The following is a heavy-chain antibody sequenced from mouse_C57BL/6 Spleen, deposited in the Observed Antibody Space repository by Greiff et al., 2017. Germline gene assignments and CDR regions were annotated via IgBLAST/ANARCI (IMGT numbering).Heavy chain of an antibody. CDR3: TSLYYSNYVAY. J-gene: IGHJ3*01. Sequence: EVKVEESGGGLVQPGGSMKLSCAASGFTFSDAWMDWVRQSPEKGLEWVAEIRNKANNPATYYAESVKGRFTISRDDSKSSVYLQMNSLRAEDTGIYYCTSLYYSNYVAYWGQGTLVTVSA. CDR2: IRNKANNPAT. V-gene: IGHV6-6*01. CDR1: GFTFSDAW. D-gene: IGHD2-5*01.